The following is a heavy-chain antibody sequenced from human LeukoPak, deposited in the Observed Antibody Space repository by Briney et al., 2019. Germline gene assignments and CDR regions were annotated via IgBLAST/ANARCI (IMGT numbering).Heavy chain of an antibody. CDR2: IKSKTDGGTT. CDR3: TTDEGIQLWTTLVNYYYYMDV. J-gene: IGHJ6*03. D-gene: IGHD5-18*01. V-gene: IGHV3-15*01. Sequence: TPGGSLRLSCAASGFTFSNAWMSWVRQAPGKGLEWVGRIKSKTDGGTTDYAAPVKGRFTISRDDSKNTLYLQMNSLKTEDTAVYYCTTDEGIQLWTTLVNYYYYMDVWGKGTTVTVSS. CDR1: GFTFSNAW.